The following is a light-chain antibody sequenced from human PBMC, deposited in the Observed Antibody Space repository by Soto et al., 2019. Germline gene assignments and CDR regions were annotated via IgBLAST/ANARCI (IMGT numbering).Light chain of an antibody. V-gene: IGKV3D-7*01. J-gene: IGKJ5*01. CDR3: QQDYNLPIT. CDR1: QSISSSY. CDR2: GAS. Sequence: EIVLTQYQRTLFLSRGEGATLSCRVSQSISSSYLSWYQQRPGQAPRLLIYGASTRATGTPARFSGSGRGSGTDFTLTISSLQPEDFAVYYCQQDYNLPITFGQGTRLETK.